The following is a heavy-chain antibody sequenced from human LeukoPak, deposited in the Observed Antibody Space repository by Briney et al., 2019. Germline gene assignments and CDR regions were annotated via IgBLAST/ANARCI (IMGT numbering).Heavy chain of an antibody. V-gene: IGHV3-21*01. J-gene: IGHJ4*02. CDR1: GFTFSSYS. D-gene: IGHD3-3*01. CDR2: ITGSSRYI. Sequence: GGSLRLSCAASGFTFSSYSMNWVRQAPGKGLEWVSSITGSSRYIYYADSVKGRFTISRDNAENSLFLQMNSLRAEDTAVYYCAREYDFWSGYYGYWGQGTLVTVSS. CDR3: AREYDFWSGYYGY.